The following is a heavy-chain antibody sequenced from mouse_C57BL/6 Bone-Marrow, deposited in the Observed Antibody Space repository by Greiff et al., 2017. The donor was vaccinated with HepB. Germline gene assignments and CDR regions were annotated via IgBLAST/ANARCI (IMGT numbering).Heavy chain of an antibody. J-gene: IGHJ4*01. V-gene: IGHV1-81*01. Sequence: QVQLQQSGAELARPGASVKLSCKASGYTFTSYGISWVKQRTGQGLEWIGEIYPRSGNTYYNEKFKGKATLTADKSSSTAYMELRSLTSEDSAGYFCARYGYYGAIDYWGQGTSVTVSA. D-gene: IGHD2-3*01. CDR3: ARYGYYGAIDY. CDR1: GYTFTSYG. CDR2: IYPRSGNT.